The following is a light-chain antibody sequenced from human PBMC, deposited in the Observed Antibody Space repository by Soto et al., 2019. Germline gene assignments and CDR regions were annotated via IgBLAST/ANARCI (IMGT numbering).Light chain of an antibody. J-gene: IGLJ1*01. V-gene: IGLV2-14*01. Sequence: SPLTHPASVSGSPGRTLTISCTGTSSDRAIYNYVSCYHQQPGKAPKLMIYQVTNRPSGGSNRFSCSRAGNTASLAISGLHSGCYADNCCTSCANSCPHVFGTSTGVTVL. CDR3: TSCANSCPHV. CDR2: QVT. CDR1: SSDRAIYNY.